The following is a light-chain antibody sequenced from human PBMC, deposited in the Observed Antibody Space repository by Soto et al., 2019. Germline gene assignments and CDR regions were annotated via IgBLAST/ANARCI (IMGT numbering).Light chain of an antibody. CDR1: SGNIASNY. CDR3: QFYKNNNHVV. Sequence: NFMLTQPHSVSESPGKTVTISCTRSSGNIASNYVQWYQQRPGSSPTTVIYEDNQRPSGVPDRFSGSIDISSNSASLTISELKTEDESDSTCQFYKNNNHVVFGGGTKLTVL. V-gene: IGLV6-57*01. J-gene: IGLJ2*01. CDR2: EDN.